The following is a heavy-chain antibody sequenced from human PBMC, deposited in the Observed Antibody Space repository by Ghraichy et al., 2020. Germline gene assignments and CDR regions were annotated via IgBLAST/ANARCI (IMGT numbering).Heavy chain of an antibody. V-gene: IGHV4-59*08. CDR1: GGSISSYY. D-gene: IGHD3-10*01. Sequence: SQTLSLTCTVSGGSISSYYWSWIRQPPGKGLEWIGYIYYSGSTNYNPSLKSRVTISVDTSKNQFSLKLSSVTAADTAVYYCARRGGSGASYDYWGQGTLVTVSS. CDR3: ARRGGSGASYDY. J-gene: IGHJ4*02. CDR2: IYYSGST.